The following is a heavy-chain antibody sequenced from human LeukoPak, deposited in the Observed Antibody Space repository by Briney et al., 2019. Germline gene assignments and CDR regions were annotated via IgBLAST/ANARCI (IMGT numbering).Heavy chain of an antibody. Sequence: PSETLSLTCTGSGGSISSYYWNWIRQPPGKGLEWIGYTSYSGNTYYKPSPRSPVTMSVDTSNNQLSLKMTPATDADTAVYYCARGHSHGRYFDYWGQGALVTVSS. CDR2: TSYSGNT. J-gene: IGHJ4*02. D-gene: IGHD1-26*01. CDR1: GGSISSYY. V-gene: IGHV4-59*01. CDR3: ARGHSHGRYFDY.